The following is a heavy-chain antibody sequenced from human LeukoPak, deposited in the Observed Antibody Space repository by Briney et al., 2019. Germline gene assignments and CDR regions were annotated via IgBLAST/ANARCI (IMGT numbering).Heavy chain of an antibody. CDR1: GGSISSYY. Sequence: SETLSLTCTVSGGSISSYYWSWIRQPPGKGLEWIGSIYYSGSTYYNPSLKSRVTISVDTSKNQFSLKLSSVTAADTAVYYCARVRYYYGSGSYYFSPKSFDYWGQGTLVTVSS. D-gene: IGHD3-10*01. CDR2: IYYSGST. V-gene: IGHV4-39*07. CDR3: ARVRYYYGSGSYYFSPKSFDY. J-gene: IGHJ4*02.